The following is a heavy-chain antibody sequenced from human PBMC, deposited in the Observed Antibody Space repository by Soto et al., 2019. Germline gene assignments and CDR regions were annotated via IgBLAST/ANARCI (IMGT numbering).Heavy chain of an antibody. CDR2: ISAYNGNT. CDR3: ARLLDYSNPWSHDNWFDP. CDR1: GYTFTSYG. J-gene: IGHJ5*02. V-gene: IGHV1-18*01. D-gene: IGHD4-4*01. Sequence: ASVKVSCKASGYTFTSYGISWVRQAPGQGLEWMGWISAYNGNTNYAQKLQGRVTMTTDTSTSTAYMELRSLRSDDTAVYYCARLLDYSNPWSHDNWFDPWGQGTLVTVFS.